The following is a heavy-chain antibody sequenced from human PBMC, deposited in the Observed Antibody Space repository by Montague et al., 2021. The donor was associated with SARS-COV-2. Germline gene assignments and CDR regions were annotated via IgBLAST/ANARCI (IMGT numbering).Heavy chain of an antibody. CDR3: ASSGQPAGNYAPLGYYGLDV. CDR1: GFSLTTSAMC. Sequence: PALVKPTQTLTLTCTFSGFSLTTSAMCVSWIRQPPGKAPEWLARIDWDDDKHYNASLKTRLTISKDASKNHVVLTMTNMDPVDTGSYYCASSGQPAGNYAPLGYYGLDVWGRGTTVIVSS. D-gene: IGHD6-19*01. CDR2: IDWDDDK. J-gene: IGHJ6*02. V-gene: IGHV2-70*11.